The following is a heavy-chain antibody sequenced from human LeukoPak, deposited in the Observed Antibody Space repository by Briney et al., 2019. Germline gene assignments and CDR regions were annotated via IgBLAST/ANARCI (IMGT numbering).Heavy chain of an antibody. D-gene: IGHD5-12*01. V-gene: IGHV3-7*01. CDR2: IKQDGSEK. Sequence: GGSLRLSCAASGFTFSSYWMSWVRQAPGKGLEWVANIKQDGSEKYYVDSVKGRFTISRDNAENSLYLQMNSLRAEDTAVYYCARAGPGYSGYDAYYFDYWGQGTLVTVSS. CDR3: ARAGPGYSGYDAYYFDY. J-gene: IGHJ4*02. CDR1: GFTFSSYW.